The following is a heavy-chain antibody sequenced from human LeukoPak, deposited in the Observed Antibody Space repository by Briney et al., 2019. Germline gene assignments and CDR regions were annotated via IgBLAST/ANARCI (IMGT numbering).Heavy chain of an antibody. CDR3: AREGRGYSGYGVLNWFDP. D-gene: IGHD5-12*01. J-gene: IGHJ5*02. Sequence: SQTLSLTCSVSGGSISSGSYYWSWIRQPAGKGLEWIGRIYTSGSTNYNPSLKCRVTISVDTSKNQFSLKLSSVTAADTAVYYCAREGRGYSGYGVLNWFDPWGQGTLVTVSS. CDR2: IYTSGST. V-gene: IGHV4-61*02. CDR1: GGSISSGSYY.